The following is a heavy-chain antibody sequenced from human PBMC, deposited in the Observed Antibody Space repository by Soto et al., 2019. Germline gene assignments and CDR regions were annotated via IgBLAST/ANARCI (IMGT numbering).Heavy chain of an antibody. CDR3: ARGLVYYYYHYMDV. D-gene: IGHD2-8*02. J-gene: IGHJ6*03. CDR1: GYTFTSYA. Sequence: ASVTVSCKASGYTFTSYAMHWVRQAPGQRLEWMGWINAGNGNTKYSQKFQGRVTITRDTSASTAYMELSSLRSEDTAVYYCARGLVYYYYHYMDVWGKGTTVTVSS. CDR2: INAGNGNT. V-gene: IGHV1-3*01.